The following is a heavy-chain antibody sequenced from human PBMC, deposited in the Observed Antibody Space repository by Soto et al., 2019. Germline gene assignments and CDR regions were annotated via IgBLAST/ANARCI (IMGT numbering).Heavy chain of an antibody. V-gene: IGHV1-69*13. J-gene: IGHJ6*02. Sequence: GASVTVSCKASGGTFSSYAISWVRQAPGQGLEWMGGIIPIFGTANYTQKFQGRVTITADESTSTAYMELSSLRSEDTAVYYCARVGSLGLGMDVWGQGTTVTVS. D-gene: IGHD3-10*01. CDR1: GGTFSSYA. CDR3: ARVGSLGLGMDV. CDR2: IIPIFGTA.